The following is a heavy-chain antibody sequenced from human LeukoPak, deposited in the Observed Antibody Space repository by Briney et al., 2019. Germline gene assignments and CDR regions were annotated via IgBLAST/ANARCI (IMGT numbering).Heavy chain of an antibody. V-gene: IGHV3-20*04. CDR1: GFTFDDYG. Sequence: RGSLRLSCAASGFTFDDYGMSWVRQAPGKGLEWVSGINWNGGSTGYADSVKGRFTISRDNAKNSLYLEMNSLRAEDTALYYCARDLGQYYDTSDNWFDAWGQGTLVTVSS. J-gene: IGHJ5*02. CDR2: INWNGGST. CDR3: ARDLGQYYDTSDNWFDA. D-gene: IGHD3-22*01.